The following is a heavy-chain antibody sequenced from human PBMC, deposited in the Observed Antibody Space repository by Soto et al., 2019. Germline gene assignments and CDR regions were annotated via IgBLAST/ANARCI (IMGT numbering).Heavy chain of an antibody. Sequence: QVQLVQSGAEVKKPGSSVKVSCKASGGTFSSYTISWVRQAPGQGLEWMGRIIPINGIANYAQKFQGRVTITEDNCTXTXXXXXXXXXXXXXAVXXSXTDXGYDLGSPVWGQGTLVTVSS. D-gene: IGHD5-12*01. V-gene: IGHV1-69*02. CDR1: GGTFSSYT. J-gene: IGHJ4*02. CDR2: IIPINGIA. CDR3: XTDXGYDLGSPV.